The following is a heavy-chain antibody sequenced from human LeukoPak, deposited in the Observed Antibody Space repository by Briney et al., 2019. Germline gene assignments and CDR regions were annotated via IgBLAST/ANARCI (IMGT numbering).Heavy chain of an antibody. V-gene: IGHV4-59*01. Sequence: PSETLSLTCSVSGGSISSYYWSWIRQPPGKGLEWIGYIYYSGSTHYNPSLESRVTISIDTSKKQLSLRLTSVTAADTAVYYCARDRARGFDYWGQGTLVTVSS. CDR2: IYYSGST. J-gene: IGHJ4*02. CDR1: GGSISSYY. CDR3: ARDRARGFDY.